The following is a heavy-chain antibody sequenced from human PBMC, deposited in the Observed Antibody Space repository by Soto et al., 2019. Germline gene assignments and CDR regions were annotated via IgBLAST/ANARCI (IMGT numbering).Heavy chain of an antibody. Sequence: GXSVKVSCKASVYTFTSYGISWVRQAPGQGLEWMGWISAYNGNTNYAQKLQGRVTMTTDTSTSTAYMELRSLRSDDTAVYYCARYYYYDSSGYYPFDSWGQGTLVTVSS. CDR3: ARYYYYDSSGYYPFDS. V-gene: IGHV1-18*01. D-gene: IGHD3-22*01. J-gene: IGHJ4*02. CDR2: ISAYNGNT. CDR1: VYTFTSYG.